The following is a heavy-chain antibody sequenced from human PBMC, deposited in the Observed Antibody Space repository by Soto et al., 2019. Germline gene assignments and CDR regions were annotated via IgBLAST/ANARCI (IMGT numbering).Heavy chain of an antibody. J-gene: IGHJ4*02. V-gene: IGHV3-23*01. CDR2: ISGSGGST. CDR1: GFTFSSYA. D-gene: IGHD2-15*01. CDR3: AKRKRYCSGGSCYSGFATSYYFDY. Sequence: GGSLRLSCAASGFTFSSYAMSWVRQAPGKGLEWVSAISGSGGSTYYADSVKGRFTISRDNSKNTLYLQMNSLRAEDTAVYYCAKRKRYCSGGSCYSGFATSYYFDYWGQGTLVTVSS.